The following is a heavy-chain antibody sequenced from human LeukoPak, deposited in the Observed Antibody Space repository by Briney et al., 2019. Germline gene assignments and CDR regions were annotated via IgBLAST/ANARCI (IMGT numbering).Heavy chain of an antibody. D-gene: IGHD6-13*01. CDR2: IYPGDSDT. V-gene: IGHV5-51*01. J-gene: IGHJ4*02. CDR3: ARSRGSRWFPYFDY. Sequence: GESLKISCKGSGYSFTSYWIGWVRQMPGKGLEWMGIIYPGDSDTRYSPSSQGQVPISADKSISTAYLKWSSLKASDTAMYSCARSRGSRWFPYFDYWGQGTLVTVSS. CDR1: GYSFTSYW.